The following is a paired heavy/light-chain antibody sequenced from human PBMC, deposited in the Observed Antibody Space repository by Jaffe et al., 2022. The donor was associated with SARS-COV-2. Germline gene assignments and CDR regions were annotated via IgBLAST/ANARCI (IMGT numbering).Heavy chain of an antibody. V-gene: IGHV3-7*03. D-gene: IGHD2-8*01. CDR3: ARESHHCSNGICYARGFYYFDY. CDR2: IEKDGSEK. CDR1: GFTFSTYW. J-gene: IGHJ4*02. Sequence: EVQLVESGGGLVQPGGSLRLSCAASGFTFSTYWMIWVRQAPGKGLEWVANIEKDGSEKYYVDSVKGRFTISRDNAKNSLYLQMNSLRAEDTAMYYCARESHHCSNGICYARGFYYFDYWGQGTLVTVSS.
Light chain of an antibody. J-gene: IGKJ3*01. CDR3: QQYGSSLT. CDR1: QSVSSSY. CDR2: GAS. V-gene: IGKV3-20*01. Sequence: EIVLTQSPGTLSLSPGERATLSCRASQSVSSSYLAWYQQKTGQAPRLLIYGASSRATGIPDRFSGSGSGTDFTLTISRLEPEDFAVYYCQQYGSSLTFGPGTKVEIK.